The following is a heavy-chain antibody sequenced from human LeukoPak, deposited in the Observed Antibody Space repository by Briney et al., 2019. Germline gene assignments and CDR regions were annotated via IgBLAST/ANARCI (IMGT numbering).Heavy chain of an antibody. V-gene: IGHV3-23*01. Sequence: PGGSLRLSCAASGFTFNSYAMSWVRQAPEKGLEWVAIISGSGGGTYYADSVKGRFTISRDNSKNTLYLQMNSLRAEDTAVYYCAKERIVGAKVSGYWGQGTLVTVSS. CDR1: GFTFNSYA. J-gene: IGHJ4*02. CDR2: ISGSGGGT. CDR3: AKERIVGAKVSGY. D-gene: IGHD1-26*01.